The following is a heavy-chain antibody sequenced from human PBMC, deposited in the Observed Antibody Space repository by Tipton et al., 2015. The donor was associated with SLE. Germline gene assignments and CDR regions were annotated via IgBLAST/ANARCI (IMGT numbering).Heavy chain of an antibody. CDR1: GFTFSSYT. D-gene: IGHD2-2*02. CDR2: ISSSSNYI. Sequence: SLRLSCAASGFTFSSYTMNWVRQAPGKGLEWVSSISSSSNYIYYADSVKGRFTISRDNAKNSLCLQMNSLRAEDTAVYYCARFDCTTTSCYTDYWGQGTLVTVSS. CDR3: ARFDCTTTSCYTDY. V-gene: IGHV3-21*01. J-gene: IGHJ4*02.